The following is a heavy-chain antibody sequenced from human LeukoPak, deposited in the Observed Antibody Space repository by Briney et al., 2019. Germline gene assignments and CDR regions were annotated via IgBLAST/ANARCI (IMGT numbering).Heavy chain of an antibody. CDR1: GFTFSNSA. V-gene: IGHV3-33*03. Sequence: GGSLRLSCAASGFTFSNSAIHWVRQAPGKGLEWVAVIWYDGSNKYYADSVKGRFTISRDNAKNTLYLQMNSLRAEDTAVYYCARSYCGGDCRPTYYFYYGMDVWGQGTTVTVS. CDR2: IWYDGSNK. J-gene: IGHJ6*02. D-gene: IGHD2-21*02. CDR3: ARSYCGGDCRPTYYFYYGMDV.